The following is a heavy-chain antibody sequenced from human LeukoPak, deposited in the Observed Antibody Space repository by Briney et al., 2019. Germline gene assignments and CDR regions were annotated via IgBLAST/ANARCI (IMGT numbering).Heavy chain of an antibody. CDR2: INGNGAST. Sequence: GGSLRLSCAASGYTFNTHAMSWVPEALGKGLEWGSDINGNGASTYYSDSVKGRFTISRDNSKNTLYLQMSSLRAEDTAVYYCAKDQGYSYYYLVYWGQGTLVTVSS. J-gene: IGHJ4*02. CDR3: AKDQGYSYYYLVY. CDR1: GYTFNTHA. D-gene: IGHD5-18*01. V-gene: IGHV3-23*01.